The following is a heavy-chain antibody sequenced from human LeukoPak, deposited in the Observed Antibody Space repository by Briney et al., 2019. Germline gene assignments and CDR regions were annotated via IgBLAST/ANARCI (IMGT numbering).Heavy chain of an antibody. Sequence: PSQTLSLTCTVSGGSISSGDYYWSWIRQPPGKGLEWIGYIYYSGSTYYNPSLKSRVTISVGTSKNQFSLKLSSVTAADTAVYYCATYRVHRAKIDYWGQGTLVTVSS. D-gene: IGHD1-14*01. J-gene: IGHJ4*02. V-gene: IGHV4-30-4*08. CDR2: IYYSGST. CDR3: ATYRVHRAKIDY. CDR1: GGSISSGDYY.